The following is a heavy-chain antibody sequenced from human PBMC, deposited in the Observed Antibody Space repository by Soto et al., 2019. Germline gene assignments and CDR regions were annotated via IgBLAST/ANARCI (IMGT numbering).Heavy chain of an antibody. Sequence: SETLSLTCTVSGGSVSSGSYYWSWIRQPPGKGLEWIGYIYYSGSTNYNPSLKSRVTISVDTSKNQFSLKLSSVTAADTAVYYCARDSSGSPLDYWGQGTLVTVSS. CDR2: IYYSGST. CDR3: ARDSSGSPLDY. D-gene: IGHD3-22*01. V-gene: IGHV4-61*01. CDR1: GGSVSSGSYY. J-gene: IGHJ4*02.